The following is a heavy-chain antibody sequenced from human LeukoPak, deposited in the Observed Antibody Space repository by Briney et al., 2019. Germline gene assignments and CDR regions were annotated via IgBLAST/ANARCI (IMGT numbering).Heavy chain of an antibody. CDR1: GFTFSSYE. Sequence: GGSLRLSCAASGFTFSSYEMNWVRQAPGKGLEWVSYISSSGSTIYYADSVKGRFTISRDNAKNSLYLQMNSLRAEDTAVYCCARVARYYDSSGYYPLYYYYGMDVWGQGTTVTVSS. D-gene: IGHD3-22*01. J-gene: IGHJ6*02. CDR3: ARVARYYDSSGYYPLYYYYGMDV. V-gene: IGHV3-48*03. CDR2: ISSSGSTI.